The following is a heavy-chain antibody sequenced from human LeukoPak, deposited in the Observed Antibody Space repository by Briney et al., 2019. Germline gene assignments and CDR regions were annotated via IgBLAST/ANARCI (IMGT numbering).Heavy chain of an antibody. CDR2: IRSKANSYAT. CDR3: TRLTTTVTAY. J-gene: IGHJ4*02. V-gene: IGHV3-73*01. CDR1: GFTFSGSA. Sequence: GGSLRLSCAASGFTFSGSAMHWVRQASGKGLEWVGRIRSKANSYATAYAASVKGRFTISRDDSKNTAYLRMNSLKTEDTAVYYCTRLTTTVTAYWGQGTLVTVSS. D-gene: IGHD4-11*01.